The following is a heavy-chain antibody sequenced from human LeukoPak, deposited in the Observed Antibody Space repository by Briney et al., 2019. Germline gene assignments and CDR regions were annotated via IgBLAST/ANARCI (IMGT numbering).Heavy chain of an antibody. D-gene: IGHD3-10*01. CDR3: ARAVDLWFGEARFDC. V-gene: IGHV1-8*01. CDR1: GYTFTSYD. Sequence: ASVKVSCKASGYTFTSYDINWVRQATGQGLEWMGWMNPNSGNTGYAQEFQGRVTMTRNTSISTAYMELSSLRSEDTAVYYCARAVDLWFGEARFDCWGQGTLVTVSS. J-gene: IGHJ4*02. CDR2: MNPNSGNT.